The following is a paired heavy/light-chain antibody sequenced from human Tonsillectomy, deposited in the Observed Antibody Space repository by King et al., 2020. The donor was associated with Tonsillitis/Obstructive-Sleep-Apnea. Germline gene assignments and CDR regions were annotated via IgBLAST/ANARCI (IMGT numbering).Heavy chain of an antibody. CDR2: MNPGESDI. V-gene: IGHV5-51*01. CDR1: GYNFSNYW. Sequence: EVQLVQSGAEVKKPGESLKISCKGSGYNFSNYWIAWVRQMPGKGLEWMGIMNPGESDIRYGPSFQGQITISADKSISTAYLQWSSLKTSDTAMYFCARHRGNADYVTDWFDPWGQGTLVTVSS. CDR3: ARHRGNADYVTDWFDP. J-gene: IGHJ5*02. D-gene: IGHD4-17*01.
Light chain of an antibody. CDR1: QDVSSY. V-gene: IGKV3-11*01. CDR3: QQRGSWPIT. CDR2: DAS. J-gene: IGKJ5*01. Sequence: ESVLTQSPATLSLSPGERATLSCRASQDVSSYVGWYQQKPGQAPRLLIYDASNRATGIPARFSGSGSGTDFTLTISSLEPEDFAVYYCQQRGSWPITFGQGTRLEIK.